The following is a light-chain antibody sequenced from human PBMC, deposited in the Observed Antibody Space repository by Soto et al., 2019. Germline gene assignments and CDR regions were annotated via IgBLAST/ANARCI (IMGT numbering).Light chain of an antibody. Sequence: DIQMTQSPSSLSASVGDRVTITCRASQSISSYLNWYQQKPGKAPKLLTYVASSLQSGVPSRFSGSGSGTDFTIIITSLQPEDFATYYCQQSYSTPPCTFGQGTKVEIK. CDR2: VAS. CDR1: QSISSY. J-gene: IGKJ1*01. CDR3: QQSYSTPPCT. V-gene: IGKV1-39*01.